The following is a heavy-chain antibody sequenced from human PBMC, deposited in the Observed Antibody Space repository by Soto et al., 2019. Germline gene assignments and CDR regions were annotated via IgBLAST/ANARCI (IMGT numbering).Heavy chain of an antibody. D-gene: IGHD6-13*01. V-gene: IGHV1-69*06. CDR2: IIPIFGTA. J-gene: IGHJ6*02. Sequence: SVKVSCKASGGTFSSYAISWVRQAPGQGLERMGGIIPIFGTANYAQKFQGRVTITADKSTSTAYMELSSLRSEDTAVYYCARVGEQQLVGGTYYYYGMDVWGQGTTVTVSS. CDR3: ARVGEQQLVGGTYYYYGMDV. CDR1: GGTFSSYA.